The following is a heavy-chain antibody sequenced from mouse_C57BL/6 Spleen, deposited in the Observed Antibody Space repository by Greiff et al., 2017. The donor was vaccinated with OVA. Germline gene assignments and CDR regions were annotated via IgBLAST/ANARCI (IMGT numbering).Heavy chain of an antibody. J-gene: IGHJ3*01. Sequence: EVQGVESGPELVKPGASVKMSCKASGYTFTDYNMHWVKQSHGKSLEWIGYINPNNGGTSYNQKFKGKATLTVNKSSSTAYMELRSLTSEDSAVYYCARAYYSNFPFAYWGQGTLVTVSA. CDR1: GYTFTDYN. D-gene: IGHD2-5*01. V-gene: IGHV1-22*01. CDR3: ARAYYSNFPFAY. CDR2: INPNNGGT.